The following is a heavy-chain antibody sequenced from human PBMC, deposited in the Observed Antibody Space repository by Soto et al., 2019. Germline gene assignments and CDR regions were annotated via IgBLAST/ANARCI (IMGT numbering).Heavy chain of an antibody. CDR2: IVVGSGNT. V-gene: IGHV1-58*02. CDR1: GFTFTSSA. Sequence: SVKVSCKASGFTFTSSAMQWLRQARGQRLEWIGWIVVGSGNTNYAQKFQERVTITRDMSTSTAYMELSSLRSEDTAVYYCAAGGVYSGHDYLLNWGQGTLVTVSS. D-gene: IGHD5-12*01. CDR3: AAGGVYSGHDYLLN. J-gene: IGHJ4*02.